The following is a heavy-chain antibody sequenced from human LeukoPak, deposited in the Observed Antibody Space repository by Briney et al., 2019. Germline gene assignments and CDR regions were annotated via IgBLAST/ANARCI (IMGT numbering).Heavy chain of an antibody. CDR1: GFTFSSYA. J-gene: IGHJ3*02. Sequence: PGRSLRPSCAASGFTFSSYAMHWVRQAPGKGLEWVAVISYDGSNKYYADSVKGRFTIARDNSKNTLYLQMNSLRAEDTAVYYCARGIYYYDSSGYDDAFDIWGQGTMVTVSS. D-gene: IGHD3-22*01. V-gene: IGHV3-30-3*01. CDR2: ISYDGSNK. CDR3: ARGIYYYDSSGYDDAFDI.